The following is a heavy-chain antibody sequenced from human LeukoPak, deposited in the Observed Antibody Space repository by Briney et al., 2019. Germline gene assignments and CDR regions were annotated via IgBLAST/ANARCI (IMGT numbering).Heavy chain of an antibody. J-gene: IGHJ4*02. Sequence: GGSLRLSCAASGFTFSNAWMSWVRQAPGKGLEWVANIKQDGSEKYYVDSVKGRFTISRDNAKNSLYLQMNSLRAEDTAVYYCARDWGGCSSTSCYYDYWGQGTLVTVSS. CDR2: IKQDGSEK. CDR3: ARDWGGCSSTSCYYDY. V-gene: IGHV3-7*01. D-gene: IGHD2-2*01. CDR1: GFTFSNAW.